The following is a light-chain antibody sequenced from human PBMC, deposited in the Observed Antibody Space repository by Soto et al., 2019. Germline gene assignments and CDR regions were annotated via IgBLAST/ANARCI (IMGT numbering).Light chain of an antibody. CDR1: QSVSSY. J-gene: IGKJ1*01. CDR2: GAS. Sequence: EIVLTQSPATLSLSPGERATLSCRASQSVSSYLAWYQQKPGQAPRLLIYGASNRATGIPDRFSGSGSGRDFTLTISRLEPEDFAVYFCQQFGNSPWTFGQGTKVDIK. V-gene: IGKV3-20*01. CDR3: QQFGNSPWT.